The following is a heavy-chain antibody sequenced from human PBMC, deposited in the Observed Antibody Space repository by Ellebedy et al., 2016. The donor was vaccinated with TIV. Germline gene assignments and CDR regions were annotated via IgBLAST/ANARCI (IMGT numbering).Heavy chain of an antibody. Sequence: PGGSLRLSCAASGFTFSGYWMTWMRQAPGKGLEWVANIKQDESENQYLDSVKGRFTISRDNAENSLFLQMNSLRAEDTAVYYCAREADHNSVDYWGQGTLVTVSS. V-gene: IGHV3-7*01. J-gene: IGHJ4*02. CDR3: AREADHNSVDY. D-gene: IGHD4-23*01. CDR1: GFTFSGYW. CDR2: IKQDESEN.